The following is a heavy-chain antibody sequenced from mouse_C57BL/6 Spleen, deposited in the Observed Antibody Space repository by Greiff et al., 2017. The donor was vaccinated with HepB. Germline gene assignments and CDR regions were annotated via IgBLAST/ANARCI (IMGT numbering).Heavy chain of an antibody. Sequence: EVMLVESGGGLVQPGGSMKLSCAASGFTFSDAWMDWVRQSPEKGLEWVAEIRNKANNHATYYAESVKGRFTISRDDSKSSVYLQMNSLRAEDTGIYYCTRSYYDYDGWYFDVWGTGTTVTVSS. D-gene: IGHD2-4*01. CDR3: TRSYYDYDGWYFDV. CDR2: IRNKANNHAT. V-gene: IGHV6-6*01. CDR1: GFTFSDAW. J-gene: IGHJ1*03.